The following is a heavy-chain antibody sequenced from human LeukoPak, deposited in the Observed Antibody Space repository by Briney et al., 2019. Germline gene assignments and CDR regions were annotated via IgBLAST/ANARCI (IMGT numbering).Heavy chain of an antibody. CDR1: GGTFSSYA. J-gene: IGHJ4*02. CDR2: IIPIFGIA. CDR3: ARGASLRAVVVGATTSPPMPYDF. V-gene: IGHV1-69*04. D-gene: IGHD2-15*01. Sequence: SVKVSCKASGGTFSSYAISWVRQAPGQGLEWMGRIIPIFGIANYAQKFQGRVTITADKSTSTAYMELSSLGSEDTAVYYCARGASLRAVVVGATTSPPMPYDFWGQGTLVTVSS.